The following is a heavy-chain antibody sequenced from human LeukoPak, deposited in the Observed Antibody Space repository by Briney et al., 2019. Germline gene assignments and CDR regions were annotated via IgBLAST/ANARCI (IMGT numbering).Heavy chain of an antibody. CDR3: AGGQVWFGRPSDY. CDR2: IYYSGST. Sequence: SETLSLTCTVSGGSISSSSYYWGWIRQPPGKGLEWIGSIYYSGSTYYNPSLKSRVTISVDTSKNQFSLKLSSVTAADTAVYYCAGGQVWFGRPSDYWGQGTLVTVSS. CDR1: GGSISSSSYY. V-gene: IGHV4-39*07. J-gene: IGHJ4*02. D-gene: IGHD3-10*01.